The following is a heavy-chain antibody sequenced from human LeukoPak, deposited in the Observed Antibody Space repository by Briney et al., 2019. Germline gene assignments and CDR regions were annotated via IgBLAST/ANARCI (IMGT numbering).Heavy chain of an antibody. CDR3: ARQATSLGYFYSYLDV. CDR2: IYHNEVSR. Sequence: GGSLTLSCAPSGFTFSRHPMHWVRQAPGKGLEWVAFIYHNEVSRYYVDSVKGRFTISRDKAKNTLYLQMNSLRPEDTAVYYCARQATSLGYFYSYLDVWGTGTTVTVSS. CDR1: GFTFSRHP. J-gene: IGHJ6*03. V-gene: IGHV3-30*01.